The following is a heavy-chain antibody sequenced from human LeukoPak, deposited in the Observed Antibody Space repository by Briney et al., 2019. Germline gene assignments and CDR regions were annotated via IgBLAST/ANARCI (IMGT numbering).Heavy chain of an antibody. D-gene: IGHD4/OR15-4a*01. V-gene: IGHV3-23*01. J-gene: IGHJ3*01. CDR2: ISYSGSSP. Sequence: PGGSLRLSCAASGIRFDRYAMTWVRQAPGKGLEWVSAISYSGSSPYYGDSVKGQFTISRDNSKNTVYLQMNSLRDEDTALYYCAKDSSVLPNALDLWGQGTMVTVSS. CDR1: GIRFDRYA. CDR3: AKDSSVLPNALDL.